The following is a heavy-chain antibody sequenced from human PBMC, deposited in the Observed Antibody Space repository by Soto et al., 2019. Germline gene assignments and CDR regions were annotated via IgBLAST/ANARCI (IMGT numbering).Heavy chain of an antibody. CDR2: ISYDGSKK. V-gene: IGHV3-30*18. D-gene: IGHD6-19*01. J-gene: IGHJ4*02. CDR1: VFAFSSFD. CDR3: AKDRGWSSADLDY. Sequence: GWSLRLACASSVFAFSSFDMHWVRQVPGKGLEWVALISYDGSKKYYADSVKGRFTISRDKSKNTLYLQMNSLRVEDTAVYYCAKDRGWSSADLDYWGQGTLVTSPQ.